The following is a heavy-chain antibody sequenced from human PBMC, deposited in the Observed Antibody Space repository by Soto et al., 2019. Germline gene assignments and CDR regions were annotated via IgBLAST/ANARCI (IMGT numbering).Heavy chain of an antibody. J-gene: IGHJ4*02. CDR2: ISGSGGST. Sequence: GGSLRLSCAASGFTFSSYAMSWVRQAPGKGLEWVSDISGSGGSTYYADSVKGRFTISRDNSKNTLYLQMNSLRAEDTAVYYCAKDLLYDYGDYHSVAASEWGQGTLVTVSS. V-gene: IGHV3-23*01. CDR3: AKDLLYDYGDYHSVAASE. CDR1: GFTFSSYA. D-gene: IGHD4-17*01.